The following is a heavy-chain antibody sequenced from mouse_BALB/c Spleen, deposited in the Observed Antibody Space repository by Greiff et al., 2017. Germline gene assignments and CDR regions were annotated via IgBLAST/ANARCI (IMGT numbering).Heavy chain of an antibody. J-gene: IGHJ4*01. CDR1: GYTFTDYA. Sequence: QVQLQQSGPELVRPGVSVKISCKGSGYTFTDYAMHWVKQSHAKSLEWIGVISTYYGNTNYNQKFKGKATMTVDKSSSTAYMELARLTSEDSAIYYCARGPDLLLLLYAMDYWGQGTSVTVSS. CDR3: ARGPDLLLLLYAMDY. CDR2: ISTYYGNT. D-gene: IGHD1-1*01. V-gene: IGHV1-67*01.